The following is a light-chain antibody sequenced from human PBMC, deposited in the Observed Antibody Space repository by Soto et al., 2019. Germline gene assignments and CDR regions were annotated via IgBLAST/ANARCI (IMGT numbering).Light chain of an antibody. CDR1: SSNIGTSS. V-gene: IGLV1-44*01. Sequence: QSALTQPHSASGTPGQRVTISCSGSSSNIGTSSVHWFQQLPGTAPKLLISTTNQRPSGVPERFSGSKSGTSASLAISGLQSEDEAVYYCAAWDDRPIGHVFGAGTKVTVL. CDR3: AAWDDRPIGHV. J-gene: IGLJ1*01. CDR2: TTN.